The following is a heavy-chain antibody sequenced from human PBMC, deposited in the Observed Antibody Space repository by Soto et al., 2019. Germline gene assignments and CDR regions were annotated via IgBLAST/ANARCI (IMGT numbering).Heavy chain of an antibody. CDR2: IKYSGTT. J-gene: IGHJ3*02. D-gene: IGHD1-26*01. V-gene: IGHV4-39*01. CDR1: GGPISSCRSH. CDR3: ERHGITGSYYDACDI. Sequence: TQTLSRTCSVSGGPISSCRSHWRRVRQLPGQRPESIATIKYSGTTFYNPSLKSRVTLSLHTSKNTLHLKLSSVTDEENAVYYGERHGITGSYYDACDIGGQGTMV.